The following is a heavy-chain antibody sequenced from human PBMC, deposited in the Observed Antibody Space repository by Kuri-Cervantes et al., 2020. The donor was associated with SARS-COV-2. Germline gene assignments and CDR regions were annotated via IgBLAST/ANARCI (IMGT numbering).Heavy chain of an antibody. J-gene: IGHJ6*03. CDR1: GESFSGYY. Sequence: LRPSCAFYGESFSGYYWNWIRQSPGKGLEWIGEVNHRGSTNYNPSLKSPVTISVDTSSKQFSLPLSSVTAADTAVYYCARAYGFLRYIYYMDVWGRGTTVTVSS. CDR2: VNHRGST. D-gene: IGHD4-17*01. V-gene: IGHV4-34*01. CDR3: ARAYGFLRYIYYMDV.